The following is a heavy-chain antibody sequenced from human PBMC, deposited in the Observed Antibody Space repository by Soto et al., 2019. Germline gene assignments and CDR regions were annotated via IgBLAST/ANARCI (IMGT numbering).Heavy chain of an antibody. CDR1: GFTFSSYG. D-gene: IGHD6-19*01. CDR3: ARGKWLAPFDY. J-gene: IGHJ4*02. CDR2: IWYDGSNK. V-gene: IGHV3-33*01. Sequence: GGSLSLSCAASGFTFSSYGMHWVRQAPGKGLEWVAVIWYDGSNKYYADSVKGRFTISRDNSKNTLYLQMNSLRAEDTAVYYCARGKWLAPFDYWGQGTLVTAPQ.